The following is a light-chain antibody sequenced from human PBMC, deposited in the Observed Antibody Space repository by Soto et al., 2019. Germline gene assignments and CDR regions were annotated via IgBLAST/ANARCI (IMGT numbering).Light chain of an antibody. Sequence: QSVLTQPPSVSAAPGQKVTISCSGGSSNIGPNFVSWYQQLPETAPQLLIFDNDQRSSGVPDRFSGSKSGTSATLAITGLQPGDEAVYYCGTWDDALSAGDGSLGAGVVFGGGTKLTVL. V-gene: IGLV1-51*01. J-gene: IGLJ2*01. CDR1: SSNIGPNF. CDR2: DND. CDR3: GTWDDALSAGDGSLGAGVV.